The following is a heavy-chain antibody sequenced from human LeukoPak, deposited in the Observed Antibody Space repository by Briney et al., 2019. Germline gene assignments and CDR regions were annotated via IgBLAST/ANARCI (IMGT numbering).Heavy chain of an antibody. D-gene: IGHD6-13*01. CDR3: ARGSKQQLPQDY. CDR2: ISSTSTYI. V-gene: IGHV3-21*01. J-gene: IGHJ4*02. Sequence: GGSLRLSCAASGFTFSSFSMNWVRQAPGQGLEWVSSISSTSTYILHVDSVKGRFTISRDNAKNTLYLQMNSLRAEDTAVYYCARGSKQQLPQDYWGQGTLVTVSS. CDR1: GFTFSSFS.